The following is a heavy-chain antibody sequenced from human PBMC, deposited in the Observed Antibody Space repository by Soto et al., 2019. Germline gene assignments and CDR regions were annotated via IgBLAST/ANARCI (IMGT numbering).Heavy chain of an antibody. J-gene: IGHJ5*02. CDR2: INVGNGNT. Sequence: QVQLVQSGAEVKKPGASVKVSCKASGYIFTNYAMHWVRQAPGQRLEWMGWINVGNGNTKYSQKFQGRVTITRDTSASTAYMELSSLRSEDTAAYYCARDLEYSSSSVWGGWFDPWGQGTLVTVSS. D-gene: IGHD6-6*01. CDR3: ARDLEYSSSSVWGGWFDP. V-gene: IGHV1-3*01. CDR1: GYIFTNYA.